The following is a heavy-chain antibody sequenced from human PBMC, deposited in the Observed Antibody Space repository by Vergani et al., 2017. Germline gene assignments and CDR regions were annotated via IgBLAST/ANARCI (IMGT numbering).Heavy chain of an antibody. CDR3: ARAAGANSQNDVYYCGMDV. J-gene: IGHJ6*02. V-gene: IGHV4-4*02. CDR1: GDSISSNNC. Sequence: QVQLQESGPGLVKPSGTLSLTCAVSGDSISSNNCWTWVRQPPGKGREWIGEICHTEDTKYSPSLKSQVTVSVDESRNLFSLRLNSVTAADTAVYYCARAAGANSQNDVYYCGMDVWGQGTTVTVSS. D-gene: IGHD4-23*01. CDR2: ICHTEDT.